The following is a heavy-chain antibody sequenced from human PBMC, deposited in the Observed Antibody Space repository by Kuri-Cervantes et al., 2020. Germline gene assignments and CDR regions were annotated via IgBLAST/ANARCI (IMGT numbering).Heavy chain of an antibody. Sequence: SETLSLTWAVYGGSFSGYYWSWIRQPPGKGLEWIGEINHSGSTNYNPSLKSLVTISVDTSKNQFSLKLSSVTAADTAVYYCARGRITIFGVVIMSLRAFDIWGQGTMVTVSS. CDR1: GGSFSGYY. CDR2: INHSGST. V-gene: IGHV4-34*01. CDR3: ARGRITIFGVVIMSLRAFDI. D-gene: IGHD3-3*01. J-gene: IGHJ3*02.